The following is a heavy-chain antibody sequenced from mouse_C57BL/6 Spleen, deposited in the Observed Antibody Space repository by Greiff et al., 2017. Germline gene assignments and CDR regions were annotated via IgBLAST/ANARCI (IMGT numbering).Heavy chain of an antibody. V-gene: IGHV3-1*01. CDR2: ISYSGST. CDR1: GYSITSGYD. J-gene: IGHJ2*01. D-gene: IGHD2-4*01. CDR3: ARAGNDYDGLFDY. Sequence: EVQLQESGPGMVKPSQSLSLTCTVTGYSITSGYDWHWIRHFPGNKLEWMGYISYSGSTNYNPSLKSRISITHDTSKNHFFLKLNSVTTEDTATYYCARAGNDYDGLFDYWGQGTTLTVSS.